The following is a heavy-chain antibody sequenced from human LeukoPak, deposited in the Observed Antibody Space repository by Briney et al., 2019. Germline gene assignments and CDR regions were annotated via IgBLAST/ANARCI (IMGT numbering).Heavy chain of an antibody. Sequence: SETLSLTCAVSGYSIRGVASWAWIGHPPGKGLQWIGCIYHDGSTYYNPSLQSRVTISVDTSKNQFSLKLSSVTATDTAVYYCVRDPPDYWGQGTLVTVSS. CDR2: IYHDGST. CDR3: VRDPPDY. V-gene: IGHV4-38-2*02. CDR1: GYSIRGVAS. J-gene: IGHJ4*02.